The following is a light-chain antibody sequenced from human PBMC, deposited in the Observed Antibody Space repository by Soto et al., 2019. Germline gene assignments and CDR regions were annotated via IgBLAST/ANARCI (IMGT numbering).Light chain of an antibody. V-gene: IGLV2-14*01. CDR2: EVS. CDR3: SSYTTSSTPVL. CDR1: SSDFGAYNY. Sequence: QSALTQPASVSGSPRQSITISCIGTSSDFGAYNYVSWYQHHPGKAPKLMISEVSNRPSGVSYRFSGSKSGNTASLTISGLQAEDEADYYCSSYTTSSTPVLFGGGTKLTVL. J-gene: IGLJ2*01.